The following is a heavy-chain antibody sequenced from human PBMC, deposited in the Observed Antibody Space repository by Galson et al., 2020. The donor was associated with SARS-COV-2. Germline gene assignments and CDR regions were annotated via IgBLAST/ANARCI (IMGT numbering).Heavy chain of an antibody. CDR2: ISGSGGST. Sequence: GGSLRLSCAASGFTFSSYAMSWVRQAPGKGLEWVSAISGSGGSTYYADSVKGRFTISRDNSKNTLYLQMNSLRAEDTAVYYCAKEGAGIAAADPVFYAHYLDYWGQGTLVTVSS. D-gene: IGHD6-13*01. V-gene: IGHV3-23*01. CDR1: GFTFSSYA. CDR3: AKEGAGIAAADPVFYAHYLDY. J-gene: IGHJ4*02.